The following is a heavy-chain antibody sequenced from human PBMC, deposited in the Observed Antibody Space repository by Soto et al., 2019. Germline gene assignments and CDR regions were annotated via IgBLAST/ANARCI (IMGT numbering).Heavy chain of an antibody. CDR3: ARDPNTAMVTQGAFDI. V-gene: IGHV3-53*01. D-gene: IGHD5-18*01. CDR2: IYSGGST. J-gene: IGHJ3*02. Sequence: GGSLRLSCAASGFTVSSNYMSWVRQAPGKGLEWVSVIYSGGSTYYADSVKGRFTISRDNSKNTLYLQMNSLRAEDTAVYYCARDPNTAMVTQGAFDIWGQGTMVTVSS. CDR1: GFTVSSNY.